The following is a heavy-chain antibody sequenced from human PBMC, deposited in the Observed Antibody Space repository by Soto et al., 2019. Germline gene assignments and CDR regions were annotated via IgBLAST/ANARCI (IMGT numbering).Heavy chain of an antibody. J-gene: IGHJ4*02. V-gene: IGHV3-23*01. CDR1: GFTFSSYA. D-gene: IGHD6-19*01. Sequence: GGSLRLSCAASGFTFSSYAMSWVRQAPGKGLEWVSAISGSGGRTYYADSVKGRFTISRDNTKNTLYLQKNSLRAEDTAVYYCAKDQYLSGKQWLTQDYWGQGTLVTVSS. CDR3: AKDQYLSGKQWLTQDY. CDR2: ISGSGGRT.